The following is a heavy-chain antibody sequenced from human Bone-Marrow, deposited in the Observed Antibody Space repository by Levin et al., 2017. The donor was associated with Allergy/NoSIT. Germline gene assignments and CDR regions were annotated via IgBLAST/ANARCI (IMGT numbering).Heavy chain of an antibody. Sequence: ASVKVSCKASGYTFTTYGLTWVRQAPGQGLEWMGWVSAYSGNTNYALNLQDRVTMTTDTATNTAYMELTSLRSDDTAIYYCARGHFTYYYYGMDVWGQGTTVVVSS. V-gene: IGHV1-18*01. CDR3: ARGHFTYYYYGMDV. CDR2: VSAYSGNT. CDR1: GYTFTTYG. J-gene: IGHJ6*02.